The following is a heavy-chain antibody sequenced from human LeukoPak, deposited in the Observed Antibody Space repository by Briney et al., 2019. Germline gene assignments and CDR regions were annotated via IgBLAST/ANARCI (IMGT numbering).Heavy chain of an antibody. D-gene: IGHD5-12*01. CDR1: GYTFTSYG. CDR2: INAGNGNT. J-gene: IGHJ4*02. CDR3: AKHSGYDEYLGY. Sequence: ASVKVSCKASGYTFTSYGISWVRQAPGQRLEWMGWINAGNGNTKYSQKFQDRVTITRDTSASTAYMELSSLRSEDTAVYYCAKHSGYDEYLGYWGQGTLVTVSS. V-gene: IGHV1-3*01.